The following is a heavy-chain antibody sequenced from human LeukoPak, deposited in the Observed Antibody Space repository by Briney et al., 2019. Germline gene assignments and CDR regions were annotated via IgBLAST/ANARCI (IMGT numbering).Heavy chain of an antibody. D-gene: IGHD6-19*01. CDR1: KFTFSSYW. CDR3: AKDGIAVTFDY. V-gene: IGHV3-23*01. J-gene: IGHJ4*02. CDR2: ISGSGGST. Sequence: GGSLRLSCAASKFTFSSYWMSWVRQAPGKGLEWVSAISGSGGSTYYADSVKGRFTISRDNSKNTLYLQMNSLRAEDTAVYYCAKDGIAVTFDYWGQGTLVTVSS.